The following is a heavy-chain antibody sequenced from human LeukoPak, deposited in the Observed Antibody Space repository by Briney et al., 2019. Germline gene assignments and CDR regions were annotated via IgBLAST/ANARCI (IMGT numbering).Heavy chain of an antibody. V-gene: IGHV3-21*01. J-gene: IGHJ3*02. CDR1: GFTFSRYT. CDR3: ARRNWDYFDAFDI. CDR2: ISSSSTYM. D-gene: IGHD1-7*01. Sequence: GGSLRLSCAASGFTFSRYTMNWVRQAPGKGLEWVSSISSSSTYMYYADSVKGRFTISRDNPKDPLYLQMNSLRAEDTAVYYCARRNWDYFDAFDIWGQGTVVTVSS.